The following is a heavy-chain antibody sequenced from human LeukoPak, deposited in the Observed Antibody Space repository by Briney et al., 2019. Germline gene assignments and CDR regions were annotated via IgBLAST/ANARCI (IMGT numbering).Heavy chain of an antibody. J-gene: IGHJ3*02. Sequence: QPGGSLRLSCAASGFTFSNYEMNWVRLAPGKGLEWISYIHSSDTTMYYADSVKGRFTVSRDNAKSSLYLQMNSLRAEDTAVYYCARGGGPDYHYNAFDIWGQGTMVTVSS. V-gene: IGHV3-48*03. CDR3: ARGGGPDYHYNAFDI. CDR1: GFTFSNYE. CDR2: IHSSDTTM. D-gene: IGHD4-11*01.